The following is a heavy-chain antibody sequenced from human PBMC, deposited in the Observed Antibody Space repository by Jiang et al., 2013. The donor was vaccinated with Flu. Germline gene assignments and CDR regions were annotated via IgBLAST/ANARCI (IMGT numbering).Heavy chain of an antibody. CDR1: GFTFSSYA. J-gene: IGHJ5*02. Sequence: RLSCAASGFTFSSYAMSWVRQAPGKGLEWVSAISGSGGSTYYADSVKGRFTISRDNSKNTLYLQMNSLRAEDTAVYYCAKDPVNDSSGMLGFDPWGQGTLVTVSS. CDR2: ISGSGGST. D-gene: IGHD3-22*01. CDR3: AKDPVNDSSGMLGFDP. V-gene: IGHV3-23*01.